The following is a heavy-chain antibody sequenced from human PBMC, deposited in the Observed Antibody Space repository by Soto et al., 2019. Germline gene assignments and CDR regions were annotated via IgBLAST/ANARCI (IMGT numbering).Heavy chain of an antibody. CDR2: INAGNGNT. V-gene: IGHV1-3*05. J-gene: IGHJ1*01. CDR1: GYTFTSYA. D-gene: IGHD4-17*01. CDR3: ARDGDDYGDYIYPGAWEGYFQH. Sequence: QVQLVQSGAEEKKPGASVKVSCKASGYTFTSYAMHWVRQAPGQRLEWMGWINAGNGNTKYSQKFQGRVTITRDTSASTAYMELSSVRAEDTAVYYCARDGDDYGDYIYPGAWEGYFQHWGQGTLVTVSS.